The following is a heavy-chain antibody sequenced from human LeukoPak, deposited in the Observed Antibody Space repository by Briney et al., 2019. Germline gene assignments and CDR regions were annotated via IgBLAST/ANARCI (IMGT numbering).Heavy chain of an antibody. Sequence: GGSLRLSCAASGFAFSSYWMHWVRQAPGKGLVWVSRINSDGTIIGYADSVKGRFTISRDNAKNTLYLQMNSLRADDTAVYYCARSMYCGGDCYYYFDYWGQGTLVTVAS. CDR1: GFAFSSYW. D-gene: IGHD2-21*02. V-gene: IGHV3-74*01. CDR2: INSDGTII. CDR3: ARSMYCGGDCYYYFDY. J-gene: IGHJ4*02.